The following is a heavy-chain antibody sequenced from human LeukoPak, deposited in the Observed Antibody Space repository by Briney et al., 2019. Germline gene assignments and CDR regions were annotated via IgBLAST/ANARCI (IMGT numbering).Heavy chain of an antibody. D-gene: IGHD6-6*01. CDR2: ISGSGGST. J-gene: IGHJ4*02. V-gene: IGHV3-23*01. CDR3: AKVYSSSSGNYFDY. Sequence: GGSLRPSCAASGFTFSSYAMSWVRQAPGKGLEWVSAISGSGGSTYYADSVKGRFTISRDNSKNTLYLQMNSLRAEDTAVYYCAKVYSSSSGNYFDYWGQGTLVTVSS. CDR1: GFTFSSYA.